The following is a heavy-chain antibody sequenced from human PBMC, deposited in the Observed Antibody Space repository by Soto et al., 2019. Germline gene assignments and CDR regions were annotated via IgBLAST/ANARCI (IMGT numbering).Heavy chain of an antibody. CDR1: GGSISSYY. CDR3: ARDTHIVVVPAARFDP. Sequence: SETLSLTCTVSGGSISSYYWSWIRQPAGKGLEWIGRIYTSGSTNYNPSLKSRVTMTTDTSTSTAYMELRSLRSDDTAVYYCARDTHIVVVPAARFDPWGQGTLVTVSS. J-gene: IGHJ5*02. D-gene: IGHD2-2*01. CDR2: IYTSGST. V-gene: IGHV4-4*07.